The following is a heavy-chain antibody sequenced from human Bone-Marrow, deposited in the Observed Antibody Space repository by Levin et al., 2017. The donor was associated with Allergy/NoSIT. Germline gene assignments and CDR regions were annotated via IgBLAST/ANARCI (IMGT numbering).Heavy chain of an antibody. CDR1: GFTFSDYW. V-gene: IGHV3-7*01. CDR3: ARDGVAPGVYFDS. D-gene: IGHD2-2*01. Sequence: LSLTCAASGFTFSDYWMNWVRQAPGKGLEWVANINQHGNEKYYMDSVKGRFTISRDNPKNSLDLQMNSLRAEDTAVYYCARDGVAPGVYFDSWGQGVLVIVSS. CDR2: INQHGNEK. J-gene: IGHJ4*02.